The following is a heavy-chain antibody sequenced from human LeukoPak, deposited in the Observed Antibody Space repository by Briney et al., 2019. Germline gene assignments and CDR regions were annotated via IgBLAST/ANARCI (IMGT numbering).Heavy chain of an antibody. V-gene: IGHV3-23*01. J-gene: IGHJ4*02. D-gene: IGHD2/OR15-2a*01. CDR3: AKNRGNWYYCDY. Sequence: GGSLRLSCAASGFTFSSYWMSWVRQAPGKGLEWVSGISVSGDSTYYADSVKGRFTISRDNSKNTLYLQMNTLRAEDTAVYYCAKNRGNWYYCDYWGQGTQVTVSS. CDR1: GFTFSSYW. CDR2: ISVSGDST.